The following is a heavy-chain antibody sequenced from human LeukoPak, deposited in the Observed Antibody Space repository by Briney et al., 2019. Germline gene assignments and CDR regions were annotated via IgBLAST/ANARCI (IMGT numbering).Heavy chain of an antibody. D-gene: IGHD2-2*01. J-gene: IGHJ4*02. Sequence: ASVKVSCKASGYTFTSYGISWVRQAPGQGLEWMGWISAYNGNTNYAQKLQGRVIMTTDTSTSTAYMELRSLRSDDTAVYYCARPIVVVPAALGFDYWGQGTLVTVSS. V-gene: IGHV1-18*01. CDR3: ARPIVVVPAALGFDY. CDR1: GYTFTSYG. CDR2: ISAYNGNT.